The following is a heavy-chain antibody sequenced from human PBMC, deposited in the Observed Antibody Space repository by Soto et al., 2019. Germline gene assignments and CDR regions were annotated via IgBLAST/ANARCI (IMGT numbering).Heavy chain of an antibody. CDR3: ARGGPLGYCIGTSCSYDAFDI. Sequence: GGSLRLSCAASGFTFSSYAMYWVRQAPGKGLEWVAIIWYHGSYESYPDSVKGRFTISRDNSKNTLYLQMNSLRVDDTAVYYCARGGPLGYCIGTSCSYDAFDIWGQGTLVTVSS. CDR2: IWYHGSYE. CDR1: GFTFSSYA. D-gene: IGHD2-2*01. J-gene: IGHJ3*02. V-gene: IGHV3-33*07.